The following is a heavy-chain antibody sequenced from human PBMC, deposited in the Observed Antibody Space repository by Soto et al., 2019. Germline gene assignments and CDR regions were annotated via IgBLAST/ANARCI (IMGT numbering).Heavy chain of an antibody. CDR1: GYTFTSYY. V-gene: IGHV1-46*01. J-gene: IGHJ5*02. CDR2: TNPSGGST. Sequence: ASVKVSCKASGYTFTSYYMHWVRQAPGQGLEWMGITNPSGGSTSYAQKFQGRVTMTRDTSTSTVYMELSSLRSEDTAVYYCARTEYCSSTSCYARNWFDPWGQGTLVTVSS. CDR3: ARTEYCSSTSCYARNWFDP. D-gene: IGHD2-2*01.